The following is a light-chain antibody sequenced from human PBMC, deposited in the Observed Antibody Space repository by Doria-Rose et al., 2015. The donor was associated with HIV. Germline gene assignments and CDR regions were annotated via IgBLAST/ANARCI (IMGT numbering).Light chain of an antibody. Sequence: EIVLTQSPGTLSLSPGERATLSCSASQSFSSTYLAWYQQKPGQAPNLLIYDGSTRATGIPDRFSASGSGTDFTLTINRLEPEDFALYYCHQYGTSWTFGQGTKVEI. J-gene: IGKJ1*01. CDR1: QSFSSTY. V-gene: IGKV3-20*01. CDR2: DGS. CDR3: HQYGTSWT.